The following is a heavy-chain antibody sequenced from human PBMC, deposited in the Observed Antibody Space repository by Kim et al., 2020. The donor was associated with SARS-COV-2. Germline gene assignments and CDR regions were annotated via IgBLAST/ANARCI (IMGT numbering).Heavy chain of an antibody. CDR3: ATPRGGYYYYGMDV. Sequence: GGSLRLSCAVSGFTFSDHYMDWVRQAPGKGLEWVGRTRNKANSYTTEYAASVKGRFTISRDDSKNSLYLQMNSLKTEDTAVYYCATPRGGYYYYGMDVWGQGTTVTVSS. D-gene: IGHD3-16*01. CDR2: TRNKANSYTT. CDR1: GFTFSDHY. V-gene: IGHV3-72*01. J-gene: IGHJ6*02.